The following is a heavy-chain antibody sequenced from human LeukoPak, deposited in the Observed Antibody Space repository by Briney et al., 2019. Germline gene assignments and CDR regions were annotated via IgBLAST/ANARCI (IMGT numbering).Heavy chain of an antibody. CDR1: GGTFSSYA. V-gene: IGHV1-69*01. CDR2: IIPIFGTA. J-gene: IGHJ6*03. Sequence: SVKVSSNASGGTFSSYAISWVRRAPGQGLEWMGGIIPIFGTANYAQKFQGRVTITADESTSTAYMELSSLRSEDTAVSYCATNGGGGTYYYYMDVWGKGTTVTISS. D-gene: IGHD1-1*01. CDR3: ATNGGGGTYYYYMDV.